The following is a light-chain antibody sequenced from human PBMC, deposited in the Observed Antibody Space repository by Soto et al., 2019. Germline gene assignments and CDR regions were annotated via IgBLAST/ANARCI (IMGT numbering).Light chain of an antibody. CDR2: DAS. Sequence: DIPMTQSPSTLSASAGDSFSINCRASQSISAWLAWYQQQTGKAPKLLIYDASSLESGVPSSFSGGGSGTEFSLIINGLQPEDLATDYCQQYHGFWFGQGTKVDIK. CDR1: QSISAW. V-gene: IGKV1-5*01. J-gene: IGKJ1*01. CDR3: QQYHGFW.